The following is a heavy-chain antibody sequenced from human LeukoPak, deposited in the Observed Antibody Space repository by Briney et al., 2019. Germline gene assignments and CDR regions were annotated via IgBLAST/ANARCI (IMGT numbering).Heavy chain of an antibody. CDR3: ARIGSARHFDY. V-gene: IGHV4-4*09. J-gene: IGHJ4*02. Sequence: SETLSLTCTVSGGSISSYYWSWIRQPPGKGLEWIGYIYTSGSTNYNPSLKSRVTISVDTSKNQFSLKLSSVTAADTAVYYCARIGSARHFDYWGQGTLVIVSS. D-gene: IGHD3-10*01. CDR2: IYTSGST. CDR1: GGSISSYY.